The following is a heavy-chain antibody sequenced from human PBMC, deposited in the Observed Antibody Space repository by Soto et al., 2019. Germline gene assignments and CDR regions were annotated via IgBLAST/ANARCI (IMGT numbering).Heavy chain of an antibody. CDR1: GASIRSYY. V-gene: IGHV4-59*04. CDR3: ATSQKGYNWNYFDH. J-gene: IGHJ4*02. D-gene: IGHD1-20*01. Sequence: PSETLSLTCSVSGASIRSYYWHWIRQPPGKGLEWIGYVFYTGFTSYNPSLESRVSVSVDTSKNQFSLKVSGVSAADTAVYYCATSQKGYNWNYFDHWGQGALVTVSS. CDR2: VFYTGFT.